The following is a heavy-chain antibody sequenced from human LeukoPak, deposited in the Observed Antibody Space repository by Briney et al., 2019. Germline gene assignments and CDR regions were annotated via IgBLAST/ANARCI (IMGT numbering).Heavy chain of an antibody. Sequence: AGGSLRLSCAASGFTFSNYAMSWVRQAPGKGLEWVSAISVSGGVTYYIDSVKGRFTISRDNSRDTLFLQMNSLRDDDTAVYFCAKELSAMGFFDFWGQGALVTVSS. V-gene: IGHV3-23*01. CDR2: ISVSGGVT. CDR1: GFTFSNYA. J-gene: IGHJ4*02. CDR3: AKELSAMGFFDF. D-gene: IGHD2-2*01.